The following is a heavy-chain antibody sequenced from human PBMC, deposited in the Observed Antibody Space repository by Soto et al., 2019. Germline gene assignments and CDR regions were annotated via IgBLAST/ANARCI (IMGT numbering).Heavy chain of an antibody. V-gene: IGHV1-2*04. CDR2: INPNSGGT. Sequence: GASVKVSCKASGYTFTGYYMHWVRQAPGQGLEWMGWINPNSGGTNYAQKFQGWVTMTRDTSISTAYMELSRLRSDDTAVYYCARGGIAAAGPGVFDYWGQGTLVTVSS. D-gene: IGHD6-13*01. CDR3: ARGGIAAAGPGVFDY. CDR1: GYTFTGYY. J-gene: IGHJ4*02.